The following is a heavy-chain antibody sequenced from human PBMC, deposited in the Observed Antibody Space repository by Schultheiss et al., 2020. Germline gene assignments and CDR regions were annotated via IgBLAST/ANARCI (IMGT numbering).Heavy chain of an antibody. D-gene: IGHD2-2*01. CDR2: INAGNGNT. V-gene: IGHV1-3*01. CDR1: GYTFTSYA. J-gene: IGHJ3*02. CDR3: AIPRRCSSTSYYAFDI. Sequence: GESLKISCKASGYTFTSYAMHWVRQAPGQRLEWMGWINAGNGNTKYSQKFQGRVTITRDTSASTAYMELSSLRSEDTAVYYCAIPRRCSSTSYYAFDIWGQGTMVTVSS.